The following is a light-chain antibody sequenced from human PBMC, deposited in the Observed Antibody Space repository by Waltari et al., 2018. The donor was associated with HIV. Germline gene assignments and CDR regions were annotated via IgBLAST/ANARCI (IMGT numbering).Light chain of an antibody. CDR2: WAS. J-gene: IGKJ1*01. CDR1: QSVLYNSNNKNY. Sequence: DIVMTQSPDSLAVSLGERATINCKSSQSVLYNSNNKNYLAWYQQKPGQPPKLLIYWASTRESGVPDRFSGSGSGTDLTLTISSLQTEDVAVYYCQQYYDTPWTFGQGTKVEI. CDR3: QQYYDTPWT. V-gene: IGKV4-1*01.